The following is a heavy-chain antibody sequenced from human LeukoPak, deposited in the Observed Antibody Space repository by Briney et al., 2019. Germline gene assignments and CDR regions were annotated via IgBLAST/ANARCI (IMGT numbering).Heavy chain of an antibody. CDR2: IYSGGST. Sequence: GGSLRLSCAASGFTVSSNYMSWVRQAPGKGLEWVSVIYSGGSTYYADSVKGRFTISRDNSKNTLYLQMNSLRAEDTAVYYCARGLRKDITIFGVVTPGYYYGMDVWGQGTTVTVSS. V-gene: IGHV3-53*01. CDR3: ARGLRKDITIFGVVTPGYYYGMDV. J-gene: IGHJ6*02. CDR1: GFTVSSNY. D-gene: IGHD3-3*01.